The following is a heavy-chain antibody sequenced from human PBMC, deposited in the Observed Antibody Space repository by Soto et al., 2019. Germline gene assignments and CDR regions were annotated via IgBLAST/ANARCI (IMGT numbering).Heavy chain of an antibody. V-gene: IGHV4-59*01. Sequence: PSETLSLTCTVSGGSISSYYWSWIRQPPGKGLEWIGYIYYSGSTNYNPSLKSRVTISVDTSKNQFSLKLSSVTAADTAVYYCARERLTSYYYYGMDVWGQGTTVTV. J-gene: IGHJ6*02. D-gene: IGHD3-22*01. CDR3: ARERLTSYYYYGMDV. CDR1: GGSISSYY. CDR2: IYYSGST.